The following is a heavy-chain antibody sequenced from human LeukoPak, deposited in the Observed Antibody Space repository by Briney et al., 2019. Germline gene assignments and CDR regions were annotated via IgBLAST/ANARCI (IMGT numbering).Heavy chain of an antibody. D-gene: IGHD6-13*01. V-gene: IGHV1-69*04. CDR2: IIPIVGIG. J-gene: IGHJ4*02. CDR3: ASTLPSIAAAGRLDY. CDR1: GGTFSSYA. Sequence: GASVKVSCKASGGTFSSYAISWVRQAPGQGLEWMGRIIPIVGIGNYAQKFQGRVTITADKSTSTAYMELSSLRSEDTAVYYCASTLPSIAAAGRLDYWGQGTLVTVSS.